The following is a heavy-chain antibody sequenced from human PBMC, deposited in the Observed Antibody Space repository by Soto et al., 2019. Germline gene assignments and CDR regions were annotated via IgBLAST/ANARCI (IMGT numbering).Heavy chain of an antibody. CDR2: MNPNSGNT. V-gene: IGHV1-8*01. Sequence: QVQLVQSGAEVKKPGASVKVSCKASGYTFTSYDINWVRQATGQGLERMGWMNPNSGNTGYAQKLQGRITMTRNTSISTAYMELSSLRSEDTAVYYCARSREYYDILTGYWYYYYGMDVWGQGTTVTVSS. CDR3: ARSREYYDILTGYWYYYYGMDV. D-gene: IGHD3-9*01. J-gene: IGHJ6*02. CDR1: GYTFTSYD.